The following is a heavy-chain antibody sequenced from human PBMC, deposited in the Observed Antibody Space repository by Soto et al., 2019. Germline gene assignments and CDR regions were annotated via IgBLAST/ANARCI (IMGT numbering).Heavy chain of an antibody. Sequence: EVQLSESGGGLVQPGGSLTLSCAASGFTFNNYAMSWVRQARGKGLEWVSVVSGNSGSSGYADSVKGRFTISRDNSKNTLYLQMNSLRDEDTAVYYCAKVIVVIAAAGDYFDYWGQGTLVTVSS. CDR2: VSGNSGSS. V-gene: IGHV3-23*01. CDR3: AKVIVVIAAAGDYFDY. CDR1: GFTFNNYA. D-gene: IGHD2-15*01. J-gene: IGHJ4*02.